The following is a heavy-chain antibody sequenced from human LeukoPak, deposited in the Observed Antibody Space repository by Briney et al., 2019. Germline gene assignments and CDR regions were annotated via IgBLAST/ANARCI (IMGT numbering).Heavy chain of an antibody. V-gene: IGHV3-66*02. CDR2: IYSGGST. D-gene: IGHD3-10*01. J-gene: IGHJ4*02. Sequence: GGSLRLSCAASGFTVSSNYMSWVRQAPGKGLEWVSVIYSGGSTYYADSVKGRFTISRDNSKNTLYLQMNSLRAEDTAVYYCARGPTWFGDLRTPFDYWGQGTLVTVSS. CDR3: ARGPTWFGDLRTPFDY. CDR1: GFTVSSNY.